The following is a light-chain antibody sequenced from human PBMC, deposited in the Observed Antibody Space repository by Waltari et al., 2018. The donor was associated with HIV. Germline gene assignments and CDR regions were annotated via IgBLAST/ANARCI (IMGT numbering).Light chain of an antibody. CDR1: RNVNNN. Sequence: TQSPATLSVSPGERVTLSCRASRNVNNNLAWYQQKPGQAPRLLIYGASTRATGLPARFSGSGSGTEFTHTISSLQSEDFAVYYCQQYDKWPLTFGGGTKVEIK. V-gene: IGKV3-15*01. J-gene: IGKJ4*01. CDR2: GAS. CDR3: QQYDKWPLT.